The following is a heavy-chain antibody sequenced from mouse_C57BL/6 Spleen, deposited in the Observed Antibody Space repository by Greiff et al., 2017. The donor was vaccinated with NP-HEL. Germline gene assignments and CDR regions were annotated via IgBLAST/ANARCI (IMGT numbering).Heavy chain of an antibody. V-gene: IGHV1-61*01. CDR2: IYPSDSET. CDR1: GYTFTSYW. Sequence: QVQLQQPGAELVRPGSSVKLSCKASGYTFTSYWMDWVKQRPGQGLEWIGNIYPSDSETHYNQKFKDKATLTVDKSSSTAYMQLSSLTSEDSAVYYCARHYYGSNWYFDVWGTGTTVTVSS. CDR3: ARHYYGSNWYFDV. J-gene: IGHJ1*03. D-gene: IGHD1-1*01.